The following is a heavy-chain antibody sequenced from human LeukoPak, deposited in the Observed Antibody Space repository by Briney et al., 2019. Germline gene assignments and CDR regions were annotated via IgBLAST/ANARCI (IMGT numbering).Heavy chain of an antibody. V-gene: IGHV3-7*01. CDR3: ARSETTYYYDSSVYFYYYYGMDV. CDR2: IKQDGSEK. J-gene: IGHJ6*02. CDR1: GFTFSNYW. D-gene: IGHD3-22*01. Sequence: GGSLRLSCAASGFTFSNYWMSWVRQAPGKGLEWVANIKQDGSEKYYVDSVKGRFTISRDNAKNSLYLQMNSLRAEDTAVYYCARSETTYYYDSSVYFYYYYGMDVWGQGTTVTVSS.